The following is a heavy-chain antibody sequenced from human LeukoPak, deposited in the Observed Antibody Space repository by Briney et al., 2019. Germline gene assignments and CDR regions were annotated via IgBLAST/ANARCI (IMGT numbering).Heavy chain of an antibody. CDR3: AREGQYFDWPGDYYYGMDV. CDR1: GYTFTSYY. V-gene: IGHV1-46*01. Sequence: ASVTVSCTASGYTFTSYYMHWVRQAPGQGLEWMGIITPSGGSTSYAQKFQGRVTMTRDTSTSTVYMELSSLRSEDTAVYYCAREGQYFDWPGDYYYGMDVWGKGTTVTVSS. CDR2: ITPSGGST. J-gene: IGHJ6*04. D-gene: IGHD3-9*01.